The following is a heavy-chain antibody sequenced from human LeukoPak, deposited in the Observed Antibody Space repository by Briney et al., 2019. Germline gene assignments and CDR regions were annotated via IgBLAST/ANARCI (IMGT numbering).Heavy chain of an antibody. CDR1: GFTFSSYN. Sequence: GGSLRLSCAASGFTFSSYNMHWVRQATGKGLEWVSAIGTAGDTYYPGSVKGRFTISRESAKNSLYLQMNSLRAGDTAVYYCARGYDILTGDNYFDYWGQGTLVTVSS. D-gene: IGHD3-9*01. CDR2: IGTAGDT. J-gene: IGHJ4*02. V-gene: IGHV3-13*01. CDR3: ARGYDILTGDNYFDY.